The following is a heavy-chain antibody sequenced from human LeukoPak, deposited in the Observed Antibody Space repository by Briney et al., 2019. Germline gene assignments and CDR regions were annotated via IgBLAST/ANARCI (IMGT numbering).Heavy chain of an antibody. V-gene: IGHV4-59*01. CDR1: GGSISSYY. CDR2: IYYSGGT. D-gene: IGHD4-23*01. Sequence: SETLSLTCTVSGGSISSYYWSWIRQPPGKGLEWIGYIYYSGGTNYNPSLKSRVTISVDTSKNQFSLKLSSVTAADTAVYYCARLTPLGVDYWGQGTLVTVSS. J-gene: IGHJ4*02. CDR3: ARLTPLGVDY.